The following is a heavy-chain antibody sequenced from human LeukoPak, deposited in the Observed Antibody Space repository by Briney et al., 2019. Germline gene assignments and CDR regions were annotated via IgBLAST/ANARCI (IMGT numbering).Heavy chain of an antibody. CDR2: IGTAGDT. V-gene: IGHV3-13*04. D-gene: IGHD3-10*01. J-gene: IGHJ5*02. Sequence: GGSLRLSCAASGCTFSSYDMHWVRHATGKGLEWVSAIGTAGDTYYPGSVKGRFTISRENAKNSLYLQMNSLRAGDTAVYYCARGPYGSGLGPWGQGTLVTVSS. CDR3: ARGPYGSGLGP. CDR1: GCTFSSYD.